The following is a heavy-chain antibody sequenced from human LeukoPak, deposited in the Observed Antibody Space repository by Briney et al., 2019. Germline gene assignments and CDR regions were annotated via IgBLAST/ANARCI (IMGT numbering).Heavy chain of an antibody. Sequence: PGGPESLSCAASGFPYCRYEMHWVRGAPGKGREGVSYISSSGNTIYYAGSVKGRFTISRDNAKNSLYLQMNSLRAEDTAVYYCARVNNWNDVEAFDYWGQGTLVTVSS. J-gene: IGHJ4*02. CDR1: GFPYCRYE. CDR2: ISSSGNTI. D-gene: IGHD1-1*01. CDR3: ARVNNWNDVEAFDY. V-gene: IGHV3-48*03.